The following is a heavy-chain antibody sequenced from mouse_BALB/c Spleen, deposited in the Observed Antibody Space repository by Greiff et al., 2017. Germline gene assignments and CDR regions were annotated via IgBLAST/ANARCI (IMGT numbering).Heavy chain of an antibody. CDR3: ARSGLRRYWYFDV. Sequence: QVQLQQSGAELMKPGASVKISCKATGYTFSSYWIEWVKQRPGHGLEWIGEILPGSGSTNYNEKFKGKATFTADTSSNTAYMQLSSLTSEDSAVYYCARSGLRRYWYFDVWGAGTTVTVSS. J-gene: IGHJ1*01. V-gene: IGHV1-9*01. CDR1: GYTFSSYW. D-gene: IGHD2-4*01. CDR2: ILPGSGST.